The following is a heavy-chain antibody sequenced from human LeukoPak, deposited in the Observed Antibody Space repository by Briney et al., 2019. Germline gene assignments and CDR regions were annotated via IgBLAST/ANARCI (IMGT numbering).Heavy chain of an antibody. J-gene: IGHJ4*02. CDR3: AKARGNYFTHLDY. D-gene: IGHD2/OR15-2a*01. Sequence: GGSPRLSCAASGFTFTNYAMSWVRQAPGKGLEWVSTVTGSGDSTFYAVSVKGRFTISRDNSKNTLFLQMNSLRAEDTAVYYCAKARGNYFTHLDYWGQGTLVTVSS. CDR1: GFTFTNYA. V-gene: IGHV3-23*01. CDR2: VTGSGDST.